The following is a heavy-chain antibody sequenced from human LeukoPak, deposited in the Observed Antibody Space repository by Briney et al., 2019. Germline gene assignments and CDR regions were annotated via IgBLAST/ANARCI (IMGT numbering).Heavy chain of an antibody. CDR1: GYSISSGYY. V-gene: IGHV4-38-2*01. Sequence: TPSETLSLTCAVSGYSISSGYYWGWIRQPPGKGLEWIGSIYHSGSTYYNPSLKSRVTISVDTSKNQFSLKLSSVTAADTAVYYCARLGRYSGYGYLDYWGQGTLVTVSS. J-gene: IGHJ4*02. CDR3: ARLGRYSGYGYLDY. CDR2: IYHSGST. D-gene: IGHD5-12*01.